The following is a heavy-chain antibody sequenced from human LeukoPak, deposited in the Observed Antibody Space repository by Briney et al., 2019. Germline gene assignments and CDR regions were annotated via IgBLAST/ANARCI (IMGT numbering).Heavy chain of an antibody. Sequence: GGSLRLSCAASGFTFSTYAMSWVRQAPGRGLEWVSTLSGSGASTYADSVKGRFTISRDNSENTLYLELNSLRAEDTGVYYCAKDVSDRVKYCTSTSCYYPFDCWGQGTLVTVSS. CDR3: AKDVSDRVKYCTSTSCYYPFDC. CDR1: GFTFSTYA. V-gene: IGHV3-23*01. CDR2: LSGSGAST. J-gene: IGHJ4*02. D-gene: IGHD2-2*01.